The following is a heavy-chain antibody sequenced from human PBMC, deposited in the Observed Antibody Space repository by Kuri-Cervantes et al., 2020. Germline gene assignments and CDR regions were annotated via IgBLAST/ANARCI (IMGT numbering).Heavy chain of an antibody. V-gene: IGHV1-69*13. CDR2: IIPIFGTA. Sequence: SVKVSCKASGGTFSSYAISWVRQAPGQGLEWMGGIIPIFGTANYAQKFQGRVTITADESTSTAYMELSSLRSEDTAVYYCVRWATPRVVPAARGGVGFDPWGQGTLVTVSS. D-gene: IGHD2-2*01. J-gene: IGHJ5*02. CDR3: VRWATPRVVPAARGGVGFDP. CDR1: GGTFSSYA.